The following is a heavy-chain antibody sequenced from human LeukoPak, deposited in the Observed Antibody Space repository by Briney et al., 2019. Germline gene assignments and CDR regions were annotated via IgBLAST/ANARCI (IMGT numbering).Heavy chain of an antibody. CDR1: GGSFSNYV. CDR3: ASAEVGAQGFDS. CDR2: FVPVLGIP. V-gene: IGHV1-69*01. D-gene: IGHD1-26*01. J-gene: IGHJ4*02. Sequence: SVKVSCKASGGSFSNYVFSWVRQAPGQGLEWMGVFVPVLGIPKYAQEFMGRVTITADDESTHTVYLELSSLRFEDTAVFYCASAEVGAQGFDSWGQGTLVTVSS.